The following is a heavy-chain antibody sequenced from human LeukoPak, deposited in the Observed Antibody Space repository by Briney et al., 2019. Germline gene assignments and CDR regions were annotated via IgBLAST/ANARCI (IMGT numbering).Heavy chain of an antibody. CDR3: ARGPIGGVVLGTALGYFDP. CDR2: IYHSGGT. V-gene: IGHV4-30-2*01. CDR1: GASIGGSGWH. Sequence: SETLSLTCTVSGASIGGSGWHWSWLRQPPGKGLEWIGYIYHSGGTYSSPPLRRRVSISVDRYKNQFFVKLWSATDADTAVYYCARGPIGGVVLGTALGYFDPWGQGTLVTVSS. J-gene: IGHJ5*02. D-gene: IGHD2-21*02.